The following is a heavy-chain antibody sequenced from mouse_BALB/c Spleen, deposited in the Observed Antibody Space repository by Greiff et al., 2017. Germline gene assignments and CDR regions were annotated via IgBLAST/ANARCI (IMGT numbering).Heavy chain of an antibody. CDR1: GYAFSSYW. J-gene: IGHJ2*01. D-gene: IGHD2-4*01. CDR3: ARSSTMITTVDY. CDR2: IYPGDGDT. Sequence: VQLQQSGAELVRPGSSVKISCKASGYAFSSYWMNWVKQRPGQGLEWIGQIYPGDGDTNYNGKFKGKATLTADKSSSTAYMQLSSLTSEDSAVYFCARSSTMITTVDYWGQGTTLTVSS. V-gene: IGHV1-80*01.